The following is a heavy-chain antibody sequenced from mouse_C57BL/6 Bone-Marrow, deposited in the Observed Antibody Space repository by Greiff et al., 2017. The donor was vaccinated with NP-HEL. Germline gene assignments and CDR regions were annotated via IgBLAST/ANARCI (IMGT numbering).Heavy chain of an antibody. D-gene: IGHD4-1*01. J-gene: IGHJ1*03. Sequence: EVKLVESGGGLVQPKGSLKLSCAASGFSFNTYAMNWVRQAPGKGLEWVARIRSKSNNYATDYADSVKDRFTISRDNSESMLYLQMNNLKTADSAIYYCERHTGPGYFDVWGTGTTVTVSS. CDR1: GFSFNTYA. V-gene: IGHV10-1*01. CDR2: IRSKSNNYAT. CDR3: ERHTGPGYFDV.